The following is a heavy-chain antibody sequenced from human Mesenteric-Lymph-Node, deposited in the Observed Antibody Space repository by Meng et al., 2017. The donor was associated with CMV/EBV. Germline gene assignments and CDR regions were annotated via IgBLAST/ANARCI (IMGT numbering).Heavy chain of an antibody. V-gene: IGHV4-39*07. CDR1: GDSISSRSYY. Sequence: SETLSLTCTVSGDSISSRSYYWGWIRQPPGKGLEWIGSIYYSGSTYYNPSLKSRVSISADTSKTHFSLKLSSVTAADTALYFCARVTGVGGSYGTWFDPWGQGTLVTVSS. D-gene: IGHD3-16*01. CDR2: IYYSGST. J-gene: IGHJ5*02. CDR3: ARVTGVGGSYGTWFDP.